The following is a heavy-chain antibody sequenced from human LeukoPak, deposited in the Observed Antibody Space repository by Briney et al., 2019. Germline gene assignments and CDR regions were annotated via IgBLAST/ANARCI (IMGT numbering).Heavy chain of an antibody. CDR3: APTAEAYTSWWKV. J-gene: IGHJ4*02. Sequence: ASVKVSCKASGYKFTDDYMHWVRQAPGQGLEFMGWINPDSGFTNYAQKFKGRVTMTRDTSISTANLEVRSLTSDDTAVYYCAPTAEAYTSWWKVWGQGTLVTVSS. D-gene: IGHD3-16*01. CDR1: GYKFTDDY. CDR2: INPDSGFT. V-gene: IGHV1-2*02.